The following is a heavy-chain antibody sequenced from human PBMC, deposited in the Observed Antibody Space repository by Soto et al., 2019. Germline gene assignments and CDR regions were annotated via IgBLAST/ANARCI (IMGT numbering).Heavy chain of an antibody. D-gene: IGHD4-17*01. CDR2: ISYDGSNK. Sequence: QVQLVESGGGVVQPGRSLRLSCAASGFTFSSYGMHWVRQAPGKGLEWVAVISYDGSNKYYADSVKGRFTISRDNSKNTLYLQMNSLRAEDTAVYYCAKADYGDYVDYYYYGMDVWGQGTTVTVSS. J-gene: IGHJ6*02. CDR3: AKADYGDYVDYYYYGMDV. V-gene: IGHV3-30*18. CDR1: GFTFSSYG.